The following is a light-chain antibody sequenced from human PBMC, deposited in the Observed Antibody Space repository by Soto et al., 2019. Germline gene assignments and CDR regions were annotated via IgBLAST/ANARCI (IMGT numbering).Light chain of an antibody. J-gene: IGKJ5*01. CDR1: QSVGTN. CDR2: GAS. V-gene: IGKV3-15*01. CDR3: QHYNNWPPPIT. Sequence: EIVMTQSPATLSVSPGDRATLSCRASQSVGTNLAWYQQKPGQAHRLLIYGASTRATDIPARFSASGSGTEFTLTLSSLQSEDFVVYYCQHYNNWPPPITFGQGTRLEIK.